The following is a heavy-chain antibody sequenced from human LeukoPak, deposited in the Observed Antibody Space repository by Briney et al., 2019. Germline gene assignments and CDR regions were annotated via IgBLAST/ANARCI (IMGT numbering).Heavy chain of an antibody. CDR1: GGSFSGYY. V-gene: IGHV4-34*01. CDR2: INHSGST. Sequence: SETLSLTCAVYGGSFSGYYWSWIRQPPGKGLEWIGEINHSGSTNYNPSLKSRVTISVDTSKSQFSLKLSSVTAADTAVYYCARGRFGGSYYYYYYYGMDVWGQGTTVTVSS. D-gene: IGHD1-26*01. CDR3: ARGRFGGSYYYYYYYGMDV. J-gene: IGHJ6*02.